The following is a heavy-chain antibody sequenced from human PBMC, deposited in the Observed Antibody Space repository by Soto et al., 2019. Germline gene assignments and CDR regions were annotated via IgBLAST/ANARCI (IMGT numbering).Heavy chain of an antibody. D-gene: IGHD5-12*01. Sequence: QVQLQESGPGLVKPSETLSLTCTVSGGSISSYYWSWIRQPPGRGREWIGYIYYSGSTNYNPSLKSRVTISVDTSKNQFSLKLSSVTAADTAVYYCARDYQEGGYARFDYWGQGTLVTVSS. CDR1: GGSISSYY. CDR2: IYYSGST. J-gene: IGHJ4*02. V-gene: IGHV4-59*13. CDR3: ARDYQEGGYARFDY.